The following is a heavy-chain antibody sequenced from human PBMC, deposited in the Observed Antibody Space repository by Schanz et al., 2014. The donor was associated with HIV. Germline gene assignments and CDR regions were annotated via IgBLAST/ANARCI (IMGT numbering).Heavy chain of an antibody. CDR3: AKTILRFLDWPNANGGMDV. J-gene: IGHJ6*02. CDR1: GFSFSSHG. CDR2: ISYDGTNK. D-gene: IGHD3-3*01. V-gene: IGHV3-33*05. Sequence: QVQLVESGGGVVQPGRSLRLSCAASGFSFSSHGMHWVRQPPGKGLEWVAVISYDGTNKYYADSVKGRFTISRDNSKNTLYLQMSSLREEDTAVYYCAKTILRFLDWPNANGGMDVWGLGTTVTVSS.